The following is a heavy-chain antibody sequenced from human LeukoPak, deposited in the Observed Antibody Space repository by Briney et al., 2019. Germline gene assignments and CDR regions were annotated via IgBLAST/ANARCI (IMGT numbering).Heavy chain of an antibody. D-gene: IGHD3-10*01. CDR3: ASPIPIRGPWGMDV. J-gene: IGHJ6*02. Sequence: SETLSLTCAVYGGSLSGYYWSWIRQPPGKGLEWIGEINHSGSTNYNASLKSRVTISVDTSKNQFSLKLSSVTAADTAVYYCASPIPIRGPWGMDVWGQGTTVTVSS. CDR2: INHSGST. CDR1: GGSLSGYY. V-gene: IGHV4-34*01.